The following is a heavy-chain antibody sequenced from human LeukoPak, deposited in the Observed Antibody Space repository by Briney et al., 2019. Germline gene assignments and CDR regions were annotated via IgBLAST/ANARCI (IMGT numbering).Heavy chain of an antibody. CDR1: GFTFSDYV. D-gene: IGHD3-10*01. J-gene: IGHJ4*02. CDR3: ASSIVRGGYGDYDY. V-gene: IGHV3-23*01. Sequence: GGSLRLSCAASGFTFSDYVMSWVRQAPGKGLEWVSAISGSGDSTYYSDSVKARFTSSRDNSRNTLYLQIHRLRAEDTAIYYCASSIVRGGYGDYDYWGQGTQVTVSS. CDR2: ISGSGDST.